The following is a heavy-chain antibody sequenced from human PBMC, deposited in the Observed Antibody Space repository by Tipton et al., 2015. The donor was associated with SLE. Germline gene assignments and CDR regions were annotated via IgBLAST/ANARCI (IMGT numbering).Heavy chain of an antibody. D-gene: IGHD1-26*01. CDR3: ARWGNLVRVAPYWYFDL. CDR2: IKQDGSEK. Sequence: SLRLSCAASGFTFSSYWMSWVRQAPGKGLEWVANIKQDGSEKYYVDSVKGRFTISRDNPKNSLYLQMNSLRAEDTAVYYCARWGNLVRVAPYWYFDLWGRVTLVTVSS. CDR1: GFTFSSYW. J-gene: IGHJ2*01. V-gene: IGHV3-7*01.